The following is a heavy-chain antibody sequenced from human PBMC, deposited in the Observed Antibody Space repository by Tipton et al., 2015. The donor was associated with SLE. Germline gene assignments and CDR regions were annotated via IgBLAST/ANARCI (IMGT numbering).Heavy chain of an antibody. CDR2: MIHSGDT. Sequence: TLSLTCTVSGDSSGSYYWAWIRQPPGKGLEWIGSMIHSGDTLYNPSLKSRVSISVDTSNNQISLKVTSVTAADTAVYYCARDVGHMDVWGKGTTVTVSS. J-gene: IGHJ6*03. CDR3: ARDVGHMDV. V-gene: IGHV4-38-2*02. CDR1: GDSSGSYY. D-gene: IGHD1-26*01.